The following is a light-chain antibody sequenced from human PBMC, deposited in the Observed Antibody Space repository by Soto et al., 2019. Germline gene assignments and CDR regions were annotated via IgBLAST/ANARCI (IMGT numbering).Light chain of an antibody. CDR2: GNS. Sequence: VLTQPPSVSGAPGQRVTISCTGSSSNIGAGYDVHWYQQLPGTAPKLLIYGNSNRPSGVPDRFSGSKSGTSASLAITGLQAEDEADYYCQSYDSSLSGFVFGTGTKVTVL. V-gene: IGLV1-40*01. J-gene: IGLJ1*01. CDR1: SSNIGAGYD. CDR3: QSYDSSLSGFV.